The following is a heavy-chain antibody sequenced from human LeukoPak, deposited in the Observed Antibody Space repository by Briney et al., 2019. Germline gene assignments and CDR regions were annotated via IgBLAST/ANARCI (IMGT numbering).Heavy chain of an antibody. Sequence: GGSLRLSCAASGFTFSNYSMNWVRQAPGKGLEWVSSISFSSSYEYYADSVKGRFTISRDNAKNSLYLQMNSLRAEDTAVYYCASWGRAAAGTPYWGQGTLVTVSS. CDR3: ASWGRAAAGTPY. CDR2: ISFSSSYE. D-gene: IGHD6-13*01. J-gene: IGHJ4*02. CDR1: GFTFSNYS. V-gene: IGHV3-21*01.